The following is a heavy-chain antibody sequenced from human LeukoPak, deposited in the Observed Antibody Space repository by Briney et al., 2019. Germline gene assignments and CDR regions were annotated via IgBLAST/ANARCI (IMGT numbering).Heavy chain of an antibody. V-gene: IGHV3-30*02. Sequence: GGSLRLSCAASGFTFSSYGMHWVRQAPGKGLEWVTFIRYDGSNKYYADSVKGRFTVSRDNSQNTLHLQMNSLRADDTAVYYCARELVSSGTGYFDLWGRGTLVTVSS. CDR3: ARELVSSGTGYFDL. D-gene: IGHD3-10*01. CDR2: IRYDGSNK. J-gene: IGHJ2*01. CDR1: GFTFSSYG.